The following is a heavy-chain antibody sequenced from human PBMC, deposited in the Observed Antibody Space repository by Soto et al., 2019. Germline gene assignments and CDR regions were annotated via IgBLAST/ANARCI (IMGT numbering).Heavy chain of an antibody. CDR2: ISSSSSYI. J-gene: IGHJ4*02. CDR3: ARDGTEGGSSFDY. Sequence: GGSPRLSCAASGFTFSSYSMNWVRQAPGKGLEWVSSISSSSSYIYYADSVKGRFTISRDNAKNSLYLQMNSLRAEDTAVYYCARDGTEGGSSFDYWGQGTLVTVSS. CDR1: GFTFSSYS. D-gene: IGHD6-13*01. V-gene: IGHV3-21*01.